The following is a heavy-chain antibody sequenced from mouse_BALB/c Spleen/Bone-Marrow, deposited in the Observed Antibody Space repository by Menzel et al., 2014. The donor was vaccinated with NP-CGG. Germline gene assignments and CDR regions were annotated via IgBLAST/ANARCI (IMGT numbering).Heavy chain of an antibody. CDR2: ISSGSSTI. Sequence: DVMLVESGGGLVQPGGSRRLSCTASGFTFSSFGMHWVRQAPEKGLEWVAYISSGSSTIFYVDTVKGRLTISRDNPKNTLFLQMTSLRSEDTAMYYCTRGGNWDDFDVWGAGTTVTVSS. CDR3: TRGGNWDDFDV. CDR1: GFTFSSFG. D-gene: IGHD4-1*01. J-gene: IGHJ1*01. V-gene: IGHV5-17*02.